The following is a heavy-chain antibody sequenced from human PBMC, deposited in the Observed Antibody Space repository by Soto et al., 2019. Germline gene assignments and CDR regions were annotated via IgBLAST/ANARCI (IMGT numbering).Heavy chain of an antibody. V-gene: IGHV3-11*03. J-gene: IGHJ6*02. CDR3: ARLHQDHYYTMDV. CDR2: ISISGNYT. CDR1: GFTLSDYY. Sequence: PGGSLRLSCVVSGFTLSDYYMTWIRQAPGKGLEWVSYISISGNYTNYADSVKGRFTISRDSTNNSLYLQMNSLRAEDTAVYYCARLHQDHYYTMDVWGQGTTVPVSS. D-gene: IGHD2-2*01.